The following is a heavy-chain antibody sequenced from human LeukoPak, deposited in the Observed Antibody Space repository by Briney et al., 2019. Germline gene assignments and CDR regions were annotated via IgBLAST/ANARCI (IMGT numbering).Heavy chain of an antibody. CDR3: ARDPTKDVWSYYYGMDV. J-gene: IGHJ6*02. CDR2: ISSSSSYI. D-gene: IGHD5-24*01. Sequence: GGSLRLSCAASGFTFSSYSMNWVRQAPGKGLEWVSSISSSSSYIYYADSVKGRFTISRDNAKNSLYLQMNSLRAEDTAVYYCARDPTKDVWSYYYGMDVWGQGTTVTVSS. V-gene: IGHV3-21*04. CDR1: GFTFSSYS.